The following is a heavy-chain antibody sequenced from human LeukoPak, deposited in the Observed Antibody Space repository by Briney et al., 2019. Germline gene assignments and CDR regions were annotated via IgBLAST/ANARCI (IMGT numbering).Heavy chain of an antibody. Sequence: PSETLSLTCTVSGGSVTTYYWSWIRQFPGKRLEWIGYIYYSGSTNYNPSLKSRVTISVDTSKNQFSLKLSSVTAADTAVYYCARALKYQLLWVAFDIWGQGTMVTVSS. CDR1: GGSVTTYY. V-gene: IGHV4-59*02. CDR2: IYYSGST. J-gene: IGHJ3*02. D-gene: IGHD2-2*01. CDR3: ARALKYQLLWVAFDI.